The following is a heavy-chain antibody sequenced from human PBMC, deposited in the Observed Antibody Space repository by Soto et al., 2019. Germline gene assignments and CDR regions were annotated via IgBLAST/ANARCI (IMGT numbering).Heavy chain of an antibody. CDR1: GGSISSYF. D-gene: IGHD6-13*01. J-gene: IGHJ4*02. Sequence: SETLSLTCTVSGGSISSYFYIWVRQPPGKGLEWIGSVYYTGTTDYNPSLKSRVTISVDTSKTQFSLNLRSVSAADTAVYYCARDLAAVPRAFDYWGRGTLVTVSS. V-gene: IGHV4-59*01. CDR3: ARDLAAVPRAFDY. CDR2: VYYTGTT.